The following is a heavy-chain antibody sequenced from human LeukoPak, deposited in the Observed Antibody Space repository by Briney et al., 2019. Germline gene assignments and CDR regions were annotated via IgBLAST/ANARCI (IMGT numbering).Heavy chain of an antibody. CDR2: INHSGST. Sequence: PSETLSLTCAVYGESFSGYYWSLIRQPPGKGLEWIGEINHSGSTNYNPSLKSRVTISVDTSKNQFSLKLNSVTAACTAVYYCVRAGVGSFDYWGQGTLVTVSS. V-gene: IGHV4-34*01. CDR3: VRAGVGSFDY. J-gene: IGHJ4*02. CDR1: GESFSGYY. D-gene: IGHD1-26*01.